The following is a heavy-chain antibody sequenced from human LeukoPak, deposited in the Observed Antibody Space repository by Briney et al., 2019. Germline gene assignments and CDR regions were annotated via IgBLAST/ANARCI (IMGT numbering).Heavy chain of an antibody. J-gene: IGHJ4*02. D-gene: IGHD7-27*01. Sequence: GGSLRLSCTASGLSFSNYGMHWVRQAPGKGLEWVAFIRYDKSKTYYADSVKGRFTISRDNSKNTLDLQMNSLRVDDTALYYCARDESKSYWGTFDFWGQGALATVSS. CDR2: IRYDKSKT. CDR1: GLSFSNYG. CDR3: ARDESKSYWGTFDF. V-gene: IGHV3-30*02.